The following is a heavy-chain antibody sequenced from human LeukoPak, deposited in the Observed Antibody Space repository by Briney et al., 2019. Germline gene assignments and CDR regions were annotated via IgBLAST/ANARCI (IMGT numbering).Heavy chain of an antibody. CDR3: ARGPRITIFGVVKFTGYYYYMDV. J-gene: IGHJ6*03. D-gene: IGHD3-3*01. CDR2: ISSSSSTI. Sequence: GGSLRLSCAASGFTFSSYSMNWVRQAPGKGLEWVSYISSSSSTIYYADSVKGRFTISRDNAKNSLYLQMNSLRAEDTAVYYCARGPRITIFGVVKFTGYYYYMDVWGKGTTVTVSS. V-gene: IGHV3-48*01. CDR1: GFTFSSYS.